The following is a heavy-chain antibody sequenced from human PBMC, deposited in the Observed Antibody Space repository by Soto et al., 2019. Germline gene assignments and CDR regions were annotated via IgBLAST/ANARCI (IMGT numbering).Heavy chain of an antibody. CDR3: ARDPSYGDRHMSYFDY. CDR1: GFTLTSFA. J-gene: IGHJ4*02. CDR2: LSSSSSVI. Sequence: EVQLVGSGGGLVQPGGSLRLSCAASGFTLTSFAMNWVRQAPGKGPEWVSYLSSSSSVIDYADSVKGRFTVSRDNAKNSLYLQMNSLRDEDTAVYYCARDPSYGDRHMSYFDYWGQGTLVTVSS. D-gene: IGHD5-18*01. V-gene: IGHV3-48*02.